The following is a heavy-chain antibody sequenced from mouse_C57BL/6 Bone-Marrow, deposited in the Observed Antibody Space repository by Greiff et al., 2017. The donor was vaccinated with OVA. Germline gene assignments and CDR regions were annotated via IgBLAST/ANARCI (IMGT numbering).Heavy chain of an antibody. D-gene: IGHD1-1*01. Sequence: QVQLQQPGAELVRPGTSVKLSCKASGYTFTSYWMHWVKQRPGQGLEWIGVIDPSDSYTNYNQKFKGKATLTVDTSSGKAYMQLSSLTSEYSAVYYCASEQGTTRVWYFDYWGQGTTLTVSS. CDR2: IDPSDSYT. J-gene: IGHJ2*01. V-gene: IGHV1-59*01. CDR1: GYTFTSYW. CDR3: ASEQGTTRVWYFDY.